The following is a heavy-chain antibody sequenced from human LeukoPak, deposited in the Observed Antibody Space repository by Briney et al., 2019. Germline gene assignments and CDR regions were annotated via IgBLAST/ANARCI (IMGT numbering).Heavy chain of an antibody. CDR3: AKDVGPYYYDSSGLDY. D-gene: IGHD3-22*01. J-gene: IGHJ4*02. CDR1: GFTFSSYA. CDR2: ISNDGSNR. V-gene: IGHV3-30*04. Sequence: PGRSLRLSCAASGFTFSSYAIHWVRQAPGKGLEWVAVISNDGSNRYYADSVKGRFTISRDNSKHTLYLQMNSLRAEDTAVYYCAKDVGPYYYDSSGLDYWGQGTLVTVSS.